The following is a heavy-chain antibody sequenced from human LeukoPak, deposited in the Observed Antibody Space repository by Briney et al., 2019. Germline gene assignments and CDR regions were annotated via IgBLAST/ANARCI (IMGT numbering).Heavy chain of an antibody. J-gene: IGHJ4*02. V-gene: IGHV3-33*01. CDR1: GFTFSSYG. Sequence: PGGSLRLSCAASGFTFSSYGMHWVRQAPGKGLEWVAAIWYDGSNKYYADSVKGRFTISRDNSKNTLYLQMNSLRAEDTAVYYCARAYYDSSGYPDYWGQGTLVTVSS. D-gene: IGHD3-22*01. CDR3: ARAYYDSSGYPDY. CDR2: IWYDGSNK.